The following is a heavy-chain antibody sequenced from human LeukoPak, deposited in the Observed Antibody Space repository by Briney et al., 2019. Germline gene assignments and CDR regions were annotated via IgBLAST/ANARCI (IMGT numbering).Heavy chain of an antibody. CDR1: GGSFSGYY. D-gene: IGHD5-12*01. V-gene: IGHV4-34*01. J-gene: IGHJ4*02. Sequence: PSETLSLTCAVYGGSFSGYYWSWIRQPPGKGLEWIGEINHSGSTNYNPSLKSRVTISVDTSKNQFSLKLSSVTAADTAVYYCARATPLDYWGQGTLVTVSS. CDR2: INHSGST. CDR3: ARATPLDY.